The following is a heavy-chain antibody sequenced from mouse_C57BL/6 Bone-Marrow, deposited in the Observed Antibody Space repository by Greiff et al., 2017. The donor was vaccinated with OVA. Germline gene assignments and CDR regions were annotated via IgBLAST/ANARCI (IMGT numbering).Heavy chain of an antibody. Sequence: ESGPELVKPGASVKISCKASGYAFSSSWMNWVKQRPGKGLEWIGRIYPGDGDTNYNGKFKGKATLTADKSSSTAYMQLSSLTSEDSAVYFCASHRTPYYFDYWGQGTTLTVSS. CDR2: IYPGDGDT. J-gene: IGHJ2*01. V-gene: IGHV1-82*01. CDR1: GYAFSSSW. CDR3: ASHRTPYYFDY.